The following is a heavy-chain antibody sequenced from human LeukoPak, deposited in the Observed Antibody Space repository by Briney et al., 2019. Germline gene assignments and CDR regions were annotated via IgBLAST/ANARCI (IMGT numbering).Heavy chain of an antibody. D-gene: IGHD3-16*01. V-gene: IGHV3-30-3*01. CDR2: ISYDGSNK. J-gene: IGHJ3*02. CDR3: AREVWDLVRENDFGI. CDR1: GFTFNSYA. Sequence: GKSLRLSCAASGFTFNSYAVHWVRQAPGKGLEWVAVISYDGSNKYYADSVKGRFTISRDNSKNTLYLQMNSLRAEDSAVYFCAREVWDLVRENDFGIWGQGTMVTVSS.